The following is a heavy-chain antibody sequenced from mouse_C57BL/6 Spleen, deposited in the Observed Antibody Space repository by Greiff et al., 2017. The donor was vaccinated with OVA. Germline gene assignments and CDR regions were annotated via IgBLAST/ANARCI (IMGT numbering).Heavy chain of an antibody. CDR1: GYSITSGYY. V-gene: IGHV3-6*01. CDR2: ISYDGSN. CDR3: ARAYDYDFLDY. J-gene: IGHJ4*01. D-gene: IGHD2-4*01. Sequence: DVKLQESGPGLVKPSQSLSLTCSVTGYSITSGYYWNWIRQFPGNKLEWMGYISYDGSNNYNPSLKNRISITRDTSKNQFFLKLNSVTTEDTATYYCARAYDYDFLDYWGQGTSVTVSS.